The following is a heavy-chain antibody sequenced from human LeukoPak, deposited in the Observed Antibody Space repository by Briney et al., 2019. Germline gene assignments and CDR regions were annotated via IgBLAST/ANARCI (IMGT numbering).Heavy chain of an antibody. V-gene: IGHV4-59*11. CDR3: ARQGGYGDSTHLDY. Sequence: SETLSLTCTVSGGSISSHYWSWVRQPPGKGLEWIGYIYYTGSTKYNPSLKSQVTISVDTSKNQFSLKLSSETTGDTALYYCARQGGYGDSTHLDYWGRGTLVTVSS. CDR1: GGSISSHY. J-gene: IGHJ4*02. CDR2: IYYTGST. D-gene: IGHD4-17*01.